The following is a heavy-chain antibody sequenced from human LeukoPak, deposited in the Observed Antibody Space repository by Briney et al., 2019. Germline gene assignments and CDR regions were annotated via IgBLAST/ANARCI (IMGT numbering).Heavy chain of an antibody. CDR3: ARSRYTSGWYYFDY. Sequence: SGTLSLTCTVSGGSITSNYWSWIRQPPGKGLEWIGYFYHSGNTDYNSYLKSRVTISVDTSKNQVSLKLNSATAADMAVYFCARSRYTSGWYYFDYWGQGTLVTVSS. CDR2: FYHSGNT. CDR1: GGSITSNY. D-gene: IGHD6-19*01. V-gene: IGHV4-59*01. J-gene: IGHJ4*02.